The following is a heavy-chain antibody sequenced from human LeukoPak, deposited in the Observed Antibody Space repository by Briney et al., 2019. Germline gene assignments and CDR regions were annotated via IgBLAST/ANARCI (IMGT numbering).Heavy chain of an antibody. J-gene: IGHJ4*02. D-gene: IGHD3-3*01. CDR3: ARDLYKRHYDFWSGYYPLGDY. V-gene: IGHV3-30*04. CDR2: ISYDGSNK. CDR1: GFTFSSYA. Sequence: WGSLRLSCAASGFTFSSYAIHWVRQAPGKGLECVAVISYDGSNKYYADSVKGRFTISRDNSKNTLYLQMNSLRAEDTAVYYCARDLYKRHYDFWSGYYPLGDYWGQGTLVTVSS.